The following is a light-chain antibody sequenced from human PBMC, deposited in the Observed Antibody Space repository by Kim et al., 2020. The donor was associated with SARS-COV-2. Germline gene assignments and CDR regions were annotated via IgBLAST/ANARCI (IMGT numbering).Light chain of an antibody. J-gene: IGKJ2*01. CDR3: QQYGGS. V-gene: IGKV3-20*01. Sequence: CSLSVSAGDSATPSCRASQSVDTSVSWYHQKPGQAPRLLIYGAANRATGIPDRFSGSGSGTDFTIIISRLEPDDFAVYYYQQYGGSFGQGNKLEI. CDR1: QSVDTS. CDR2: GAA.